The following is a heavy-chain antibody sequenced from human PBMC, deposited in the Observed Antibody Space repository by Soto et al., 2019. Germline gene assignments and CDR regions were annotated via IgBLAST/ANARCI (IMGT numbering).Heavy chain of an antibody. Sequence: VPLRVSCGAAGGSFSTHALSWVRQAPGKGLEWLSSITNTGITTHYAYSVKGRFPISRENSRNTLHLQMNNLRVDDTAVYYCAKGFDYGDTNHIDHWGQGTLVTVSS. CDR3: AKGFDYGDTNHIDH. CDR2: ITNTGITT. J-gene: IGHJ4*02. D-gene: IGHD4-17*01. CDR1: GGSFSTHA. V-gene: IGHV3-23*01.